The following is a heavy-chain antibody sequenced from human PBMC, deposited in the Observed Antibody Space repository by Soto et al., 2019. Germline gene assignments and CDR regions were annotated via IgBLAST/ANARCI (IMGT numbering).Heavy chain of an antibody. V-gene: IGHV4-39*02. D-gene: IGHD1-26*01. J-gene: IGHJ5*02. CDR2: IYYSGST. CDR1: GGSISSSSYY. CDR3: ATQEVGGSYVYTFDP. Sequence: QLQLQESGPGLVKPSETLSLTCTVSGGSISSSSYYWGWIRQPPGKGLEWIGSIYYSGSTYYNPCVKSRFTISVNTSKNHFSLKLSSVTAADTAVYSCATQEVGGSYVYTFDPWGQGTLVTVSS.